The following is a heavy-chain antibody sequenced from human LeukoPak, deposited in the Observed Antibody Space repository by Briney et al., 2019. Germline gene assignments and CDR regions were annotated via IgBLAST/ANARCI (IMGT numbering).Heavy chain of an antibody. J-gene: IGHJ6*03. CDR3: ARLVVAPRRHYYYYMDV. CDR1: GGSFSGYY. V-gene: IGHV4-34*01. CDR2: INHSGST. D-gene: IGHD5-12*01. Sequence: SETLSLTCAVYGGSFSGYYWSWIRQPPGKGLEWIGEINHSGSTNYNPSLKSRVTISVDTSKNQFSLKLGSVTAADTAVYYCARLVVAPRRHYYYYMDVWGKGTTVTISS.